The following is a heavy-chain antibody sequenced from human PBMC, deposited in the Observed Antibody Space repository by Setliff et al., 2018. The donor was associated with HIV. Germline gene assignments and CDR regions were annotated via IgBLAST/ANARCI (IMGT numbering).Heavy chain of an antibody. J-gene: IGHJ4*02. CDR1: GGSISSHY. CDR3: ARASTIFGVVTPGFLDY. CDR2: IYYSGST. D-gene: IGHD3-3*01. V-gene: IGHV4-59*11. Sequence: LSLTCTVSGGSISSHYWSWIRQPPGKGLEWIGSIYYSGSTNYNPSLKSRVTISVDTSKNQFSLKLSSVTAADTAVYYCARASTIFGVVTPGFLDYWGQGTLVTVSS.